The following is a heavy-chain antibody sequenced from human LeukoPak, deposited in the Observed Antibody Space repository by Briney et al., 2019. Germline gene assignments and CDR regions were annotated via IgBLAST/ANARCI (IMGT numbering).Heavy chain of an antibody. CDR1: GGSFSGYY. CDR3: AGAYCGGDCYLQPPVY. D-gene: IGHD2-21*02. Sequence: SETLSLTCAVHGGSFSGYYWSWIRQPPGKGLEWIGEINHSGSTNYNPSLKSRVTISVDTSKNQFSLKLSSVTAADTAVYYCAGAYCGGDCYLQPPVYWGQGTLVTVSS. V-gene: IGHV4-34*01. CDR2: INHSGST. J-gene: IGHJ4*02.